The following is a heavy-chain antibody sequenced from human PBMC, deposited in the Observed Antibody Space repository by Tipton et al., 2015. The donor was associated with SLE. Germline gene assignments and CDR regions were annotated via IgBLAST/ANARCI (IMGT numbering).Heavy chain of an antibody. CDR2: IKYDGSQK. CDR3: ARDYR. J-gene: IGHJ4*02. D-gene: IGHD1-14*01. CDR1: GFTFTIYW. Sequence: SLRLSCIASGFTFTIYWMSWVRQATGKGLEWVATIKYDGSQKLYVDSVKGRLTISRDNAKKSLYLHMSSLRVEDTAVYYCARDYRWGQGTLVTVSS. V-gene: IGHV3-7*03.